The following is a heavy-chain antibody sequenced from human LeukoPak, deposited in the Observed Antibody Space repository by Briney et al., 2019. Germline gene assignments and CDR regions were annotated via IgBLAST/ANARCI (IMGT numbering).Heavy chain of an antibody. CDR3: AREAYYYYGSGSAFDY. Sequence: SETLSLTCTVSGGSISSGRYYWSWIRQPAGKGREWIGRIYTSGSTNYNPSLKSRVTISVDTSKNQFSLKLSSVTAADTAVYYCAREAYYYYGSGSAFDYWGQGTLVTVSS. D-gene: IGHD3-10*01. J-gene: IGHJ4*02. V-gene: IGHV4-61*02. CDR2: IYTSGST. CDR1: GGSISSGRYY.